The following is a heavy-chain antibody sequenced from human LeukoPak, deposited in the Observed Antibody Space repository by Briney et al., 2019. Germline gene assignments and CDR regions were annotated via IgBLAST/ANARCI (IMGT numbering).Heavy chain of an antibody. Sequence: ASLSVSCTASGYTFTGYYMHWVRQAAGQGLEWMGCINPNSGGTNYAQKFQGRVTIARDTSISTAYMELSRLRPDDTAVYYCAREIVGAVNYWGQGTLVTVSS. CDR1: GYTFTGYY. V-gene: IGHV1-2*02. J-gene: IGHJ4*02. CDR3: AREIVGAVNY. D-gene: IGHD1-26*01. CDR2: INPNSGGT.